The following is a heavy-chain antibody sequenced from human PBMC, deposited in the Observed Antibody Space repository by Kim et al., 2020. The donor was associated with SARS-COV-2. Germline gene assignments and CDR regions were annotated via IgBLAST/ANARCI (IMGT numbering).Heavy chain of an antibody. V-gene: IGHV4-34*01. CDR3: AKGPLRYFDD. D-gene: IGHD3-9*01. J-gene: IGHJ4*02. CDR1: GGSLSGLY. Sequence: SETLSLTCAVSGGSLSGLYWSWFRQPPGKAPEWIGEVNDSGTTNYSPSLKSRLTISVDRSRNQFSLNLMSGTAADTGVYYCAKGPLRYFDDWGQGTLVTVSS. CDR2: VNDSGTT.